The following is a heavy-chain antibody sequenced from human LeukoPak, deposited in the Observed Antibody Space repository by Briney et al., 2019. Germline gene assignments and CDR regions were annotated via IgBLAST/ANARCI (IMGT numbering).Heavy chain of an antibody. V-gene: IGHV3-23*01. CDR1: GFTVSTSE. D-gene: IGHD5-12*01. J-gene: IGHJ4*02. CDR2: IIASGSST. Sequence: GGSLRLSCAASGFTVSTSEMIWVRQAPGKGLEWVSVIIASGSSTYYADSVKGRFTISRDNSKNTLYLQMNSLRAEDTAVYYCAKDQAWLRFDYWGQGTLVTVSS. CDR3: AKDQAWLRFDY.